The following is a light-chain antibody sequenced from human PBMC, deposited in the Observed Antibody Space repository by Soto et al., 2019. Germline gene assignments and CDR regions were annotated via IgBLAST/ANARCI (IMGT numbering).Light chain of an antibody. V-gene: IGKV4-1*01. CDR2: WAS. CDR1: QSVLYSSNNQNY. Sequence: RATINCKSSQSVLYSSNNQNYLAWYKQKPGQPPKLLIYWASTRESGVPDRFRGSGSWLYLPHTIYDLQPEYRESYYCQHYYSDKSTLGAGTKVDIK. J-gene: IGKJ4*02. CDR3: QHYYSDKST.